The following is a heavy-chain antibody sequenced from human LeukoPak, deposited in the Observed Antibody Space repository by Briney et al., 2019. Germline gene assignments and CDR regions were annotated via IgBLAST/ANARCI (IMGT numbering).Heavy chain of an antibody. CDR1: GFTFSSYA. CDR2: IRYDGSNK. D-gene: IGHD3-10*01. Sequence: PGGSLRLSCAASGFTFSSYAMHWVRQAPGKGLEWVAFIRYDGSNKYYADSVKGRFTISRDNSKNTLYLQMNSLRAEDTAVYYCAKDTGRYYYGSGSQSAPDYWDQGTLVTVSS. J-gene: IGHJ4*02. V-gene: IGHV3-30*02. CDR3: AKDTGRYYYGSGSQSAPDY.